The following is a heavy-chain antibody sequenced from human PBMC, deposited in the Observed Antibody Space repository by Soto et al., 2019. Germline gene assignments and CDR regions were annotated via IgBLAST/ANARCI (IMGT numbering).Heavy chain of an antibody. CDR3: ARGTRYCSGGSCGNWFDP. D-gene: IGHD2-15*01. J-gene: IGHJ5*02. CDR1: GYTFTSYD. Sequence: QVQLVQSGAEVKKPGASVKVSCKASGYTFTSYDINWVRQATGQGLEWMGWMNPNSGNTGYAQKFQGRVTMTRNTCICTXXMELSSLRSEDTAVYYCARGTRYCSGGSCGNWFDPWGQGTLVTVSS. V-gene: IGHV1-8*01. CDR2: MNPNSGNT.